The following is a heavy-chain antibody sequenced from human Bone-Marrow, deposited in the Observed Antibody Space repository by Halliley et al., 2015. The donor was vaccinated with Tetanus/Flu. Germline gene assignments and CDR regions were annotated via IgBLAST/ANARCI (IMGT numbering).Heavy chain of an antibody. V-gene: IGHV3-21*01. J-gene: IGHJ4*02. D-gene: IGHD3-16*01. CDR2: ISATSRYL. Sequence: ISATSRYLYYAESLKGRFTISRDNAKNSLFLQMNRLGVEDTAVYYCATPTVTSGVMEGGFDNWGQGTLVTVSS. CDR3: ATPTVTSGVMEGGFDN.